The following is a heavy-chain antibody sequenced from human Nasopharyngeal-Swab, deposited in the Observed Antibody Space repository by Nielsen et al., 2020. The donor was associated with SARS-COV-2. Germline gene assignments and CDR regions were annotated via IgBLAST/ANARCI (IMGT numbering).Heavy chain of an antibody. CDR2: ITVSGDAT. CDR1: GFTFNSYV. V-gene: IGHV3-23*01. CDR3: APDPNWGLGY. D-gene: IGHD7-27*01. J-gene: IGHJ4*02. Sequence: GESLKLSCAASGFTFNSYVMIWVRQAPGEGLEWFSYITVSGDATNYAESVKGRFTISRDNSKNLLYLQMNSLRVEDTATYYCAPDPNWGLGYWGRGTLVTVSS.